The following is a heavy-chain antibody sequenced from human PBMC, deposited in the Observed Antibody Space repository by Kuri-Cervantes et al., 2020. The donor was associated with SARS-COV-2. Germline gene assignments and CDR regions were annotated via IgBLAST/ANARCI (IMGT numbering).Heavy chain of an antibody. V-gene: IGHV3-48*04. CDR2: ISSSSSTI. CDR3: VRDHDFWSGYSPGPLDY. CDR1: GFTFSSYS. Sequence: LTCAASGFTFSSYSMNWVRQAPGKGLEWVSYISSSSSTIYYADSVKGRFTISRDNAKDSLDLQMNSLRAEDTAIYYCVRDHDFWSGYSPGPLDYWGQGTLVTVSS. J-gene: IGHJ4*02. D-gene: IGHD3-3*01.